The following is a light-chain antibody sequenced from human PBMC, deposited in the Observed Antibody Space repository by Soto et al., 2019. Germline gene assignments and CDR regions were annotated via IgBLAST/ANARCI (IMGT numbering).Light chain of an antibody. CDR3: QQYGSSPWT. CDR1: QSVSGTF. Sequence: EIVLTQSPGTLSLSPGERATLSCRASQSVSGTFLAWYQQKAGQAPRLFIYGVSSRPTGIPDRFSGSGSGKDFPLTISRLEPEDFAVYYCQQYGSSPWTFGQGTKVEIK. V-gene: IGKV3-20*01. J-gene: IGKJ1*01. CDR2: GVS.